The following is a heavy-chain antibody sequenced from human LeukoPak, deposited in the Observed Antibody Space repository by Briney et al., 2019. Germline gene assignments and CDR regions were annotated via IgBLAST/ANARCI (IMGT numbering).Heavy chain of an antibody. CDR1: GFTFSKYV. CDR2: ISYDGSNK. J-gene: IGHJ4*02. D-gene: IGHD5-24*01. V-gene: IGHV3-30*03. Sequence: GRSLRLSCAASGFTFSKYVMHWVRQAPGKGLEWVAVISYDGSNKYYADSVKGRFTISRDNSKNTLYLQMNSLRAEDTAVYYCASQMATIQTGDYWGQGTLVTVSS. CDR3: ASQMATIQTGDY.